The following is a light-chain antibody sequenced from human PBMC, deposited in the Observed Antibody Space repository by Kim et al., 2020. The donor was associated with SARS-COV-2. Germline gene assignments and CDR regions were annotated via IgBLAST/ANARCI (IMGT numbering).Light chain of an antibody. CDR1: KSDVGCYNY. CDR2: DGS. CDR3: SSYTSSSSYV. V-gene: IGLV2-14*03. Sequence: GPAVTSSCTGPKSDVGCYNYVPWHEHHPGKAHKLMIYDGSIRPSGVSSRVAGSKSGNTAFLTISRLQAADEADYYCSSYTSSSSYVFGAGTKVTVL. J-gene: IGLJ1*01.